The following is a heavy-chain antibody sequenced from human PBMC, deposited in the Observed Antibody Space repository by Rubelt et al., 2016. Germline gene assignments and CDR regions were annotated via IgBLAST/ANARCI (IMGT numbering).Heavy chain of an antibody. V-gene: IGHV1-18*01. CDR2: INPSSDDT. D-gene: IGHD5-24*01. J-gene: IGHJ4*02. Sequence: LVQSGPEVKKPGASVKVSCKASGYTFTNYGISWVRQTPGQGLEWMGWINPSSDDTKSAQKFLGRVTMTRDTATNTVYMELSSRISDDTAVYYCARYQDGVSLDFWGQGTLVTVSS. CDR3: ARYQDGVSLDF. CDR1: GYTFTNYG.